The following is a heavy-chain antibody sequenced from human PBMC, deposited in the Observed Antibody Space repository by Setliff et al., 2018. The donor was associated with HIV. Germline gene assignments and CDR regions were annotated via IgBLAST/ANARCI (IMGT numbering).Heavy chain of an antibody. CDR2: ISAYNGNT. CDR1: GYSFTNYG. J-gene: IGHJ3*02. D-gene: IGHD2-21*02. V-gene: IGHV1-18*01. Sequence: ALVKVSCKASGYSFTNYGISWVRQAPGQGLEWMGWISAYNGNTNYAQNLHDRVTMTTDTSTSTAYMEVRSLRSDDTAVYYCARAYCGGDCSGDALDIWGQGTMVTVSS. CDR3: ARAYCGGDCSGDALDI.